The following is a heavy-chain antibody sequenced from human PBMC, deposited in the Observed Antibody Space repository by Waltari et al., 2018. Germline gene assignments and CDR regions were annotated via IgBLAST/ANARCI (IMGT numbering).Heavy chain of an antibody. CDR2: IIPILGTA. CDR1: GGTFSSYA. CDR3: ARDKLPYYYDSSGYYYNWDY. Sequence: QVQLVQSGAEVKKPGSSVKVSCKASGGTFSSYAISWVRQAPGQGLEWMGRIIPILGTANYAQKFQGRVTITADKSTSTAYMELSSLRSEDTAVYYCARDKLPYYYDSSGYYYNWDYWGQGTLVTVSS. D-gene: IGHD3-22*01. V-gene: IGHV1-69*08. J-gene: IGHJ4*02.